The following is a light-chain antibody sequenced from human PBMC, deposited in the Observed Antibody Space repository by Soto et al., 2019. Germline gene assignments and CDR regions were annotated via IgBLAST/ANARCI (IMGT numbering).Light chain of an antibody. J-gene: IGKJ2*01. CDR2: GAS. CDR3: QQYGSSPYT. V-gene: IGKV3-20*01. CDR1: QSLSSSY. Sequence: EIVLTQSPGTLSSSPGERATLSCRASQSLSSSYLAWYQQKPGQAPRLLIYGASSRATGIPDRFSGSGSGTDFTLTISRLEPEDFAVYYCQQYGSSPYTFGQGTKLEIK.